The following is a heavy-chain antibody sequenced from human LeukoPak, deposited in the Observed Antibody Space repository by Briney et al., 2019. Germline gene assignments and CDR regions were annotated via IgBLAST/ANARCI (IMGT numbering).Heavy chain of an antibody. V-gene: IGHV3-74*01. CDR2: INSDGSST. D-gene: IGHD6-13*01. Sequence: PGGSLRLSRAASGFTFSSYWMHWVRQAPGKGLVWVSRINSDGSSTSYADSVKGRFTISRDNAKNTLYLQMNSLRAEDTAVYYCARDRGGSSWDDAFDIWGQGTMVTVSS. CDR1: GFTFSSYW. J-gene: IGHJ3*02. CDR3: ARDRGGSSWDDAFDI.